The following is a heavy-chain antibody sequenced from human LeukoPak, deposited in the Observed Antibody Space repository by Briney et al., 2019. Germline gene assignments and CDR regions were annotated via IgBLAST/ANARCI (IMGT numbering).Heavy chain of an antibody. CDR3: ARVGVDTAMGA. CDR2: ISSSSSYI. V-gene: IGHV3-21*01. Sequence: GSLRLSCAASGFTFSSYSMNWVRQAPGKGLEWVSSISSSSSYIYYADSVKGRFTISRDNAKNSLYLQMNSLRAEDTAVYYCARVGVDTAMGAWGQGTLVTVSS. D-gene: IGHD5-18*01. J-gene: IGHJ5*02. CDR1: GFTFSSYS.